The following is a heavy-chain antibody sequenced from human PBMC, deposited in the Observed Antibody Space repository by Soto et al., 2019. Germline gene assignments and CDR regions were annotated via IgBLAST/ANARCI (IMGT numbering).Heavy chain of an antibody. V-gene: IGHV3-30*03. J-gene: IGHJ4*02. CDR2: MSYDETKK. CDR3: AIDRRDGDFMHILVVDF. Sequence: QVRLVESGGGVVQPGGSLRLSCATSGFSLSSYAMHWVRQAPGKGLEWVALMSYDETKKYYADSVKGRFTISRDTSKKTLFLQINNLTGEDTAAYYCAIDRRDGDFMHILVVDFWGQGALVTVSS. CDR1: GFSLSSYA. D-gene: IGHD2-15*01.